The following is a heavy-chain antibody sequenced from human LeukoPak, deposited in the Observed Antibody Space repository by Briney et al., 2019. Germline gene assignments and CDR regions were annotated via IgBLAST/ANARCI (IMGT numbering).Heavy chain of an antibody. V-gene: IGHV4-61*02. D-gene: IGHD2-15*01. CDR1: GDSITSGSYY. Sequence: SETLSLTCTVSGDSITSGSYYWRWIRQPAGKGLEWIGRIFISGGTNYNPSLRSRVTMSLDTSKNQFSLKLSSVTAADTAVYYCARSVEGYCSGGSCYSYYYYMDVWGKGTTVTVSS. CDR2: IFISGGT. J-gene: IGHJ6*03. CDR3: ARSVEGYCSGGSCYSYYYYMDV.